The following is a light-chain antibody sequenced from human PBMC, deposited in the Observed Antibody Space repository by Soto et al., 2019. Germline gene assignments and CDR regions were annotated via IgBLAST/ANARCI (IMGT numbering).Light chain of an antibody. CDR3: QQGSNWPLT. CDR2: DPS. Sequence: EIVLTQSPATLSLSPGERATLSCRASQSVSSYLAWYQQKPDQAPRLLISDPSNRATGIPARFSGSGSGTDFTLTISSLEPEDFAVYYCQQGSNWPLTFGAGTKVEIK. J-gene: IGKJ4*01. CDR1: QSVSSY. V-gene: IGKV3-11*01.